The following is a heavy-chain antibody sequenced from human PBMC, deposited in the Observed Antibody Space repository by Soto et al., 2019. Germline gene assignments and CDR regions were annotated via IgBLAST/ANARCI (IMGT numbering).Heavy chain of an antibody. V-gene: IGHV1-18*01. J-gene: IGHJ6*02. Sequence: QVQLVQSGAEVKKPGASVKVSCKASGYTFTSYGISWVRQAPGQGLEWMGWISAYNGNTNYAQKLQGRVTMTTDTSTSTAYMELRSLRSDDTAVYYCARACSGGSCYPPYYYYGMDVWGQGTTVTVSS. CDR3: ARACSGGSCYPPYYYYGMDV. D-gene: IGHD2-15*01. CDR1: GYTFTSYG. CDR2: ISAYNGNT.